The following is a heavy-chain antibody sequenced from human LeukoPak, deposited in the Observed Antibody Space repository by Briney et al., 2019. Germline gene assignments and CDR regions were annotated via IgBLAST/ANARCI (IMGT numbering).Heavy chain of an antibody. D-gene: IGHD3-22*01. J-gene: IGHJ5*02. Sequence: GASVKVSCKASGYSFADYYMHWVRQAPGQGLEWMGWIKPNSGGTRSAQKFQGRVTMTRDTSISTAYMELSRLRSDDTAVYYCARDLGSGYSSGFNWFDPWGQGTLVTVSS. CDR1: GYSFADYY. CDR3: ARDLGSGYSSGFNWFDP. V-gene: IGHV1-2*02. CDR2: IKPNSGGT.